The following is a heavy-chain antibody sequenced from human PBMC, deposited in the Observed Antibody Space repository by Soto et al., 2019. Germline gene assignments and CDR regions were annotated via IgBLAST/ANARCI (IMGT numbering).Heavy chain of an antibody. CDR2: IWYDGDKK. D-gene: IGHD2-15*01. CDR3: ARGSAGSVSVVVVPAIDFYSFDT. V-gene: IGHV3-33*01. J-gene: IGHJ4*02. Sequence: QVQLVESGGGVVQPGRSLRLSCAASGFTLSSYGMHWVRQAPGKGLEWVAVIWYDGDKKYYADSVKVRFTISRDESKNTVYLHMSSLRGEDTGVYYCARGSAGSVSVVVVPAIDFYSFDTWGQGTLVSVSS. CDR1: GFTLSSYG.